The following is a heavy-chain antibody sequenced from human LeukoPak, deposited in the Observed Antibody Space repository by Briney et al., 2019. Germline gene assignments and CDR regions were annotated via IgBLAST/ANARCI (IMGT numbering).Heavy chain of an antibody. J-gene: IGHJ4*02. D-gene: IGHD3-22*01. CDR3: ARDRDYYDSSGYYYYFNY. CDR1: GGSISSYY. V-gene: IGHV4-4*07. Sequence: SETLSLTCTVSGGSISSYYWSWIRQPAGKGLEWIGRIYTSGSTNYNPSLKSRVTMSVDTSKNQFSLKLSSVTAADTAVYYCARDRDYYDSSGYYYYFNYWGQGTLVTVSS. CDR2: IYTSGST.